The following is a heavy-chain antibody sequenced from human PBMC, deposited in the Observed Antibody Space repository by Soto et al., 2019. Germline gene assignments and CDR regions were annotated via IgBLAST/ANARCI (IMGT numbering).Heavy chain of an antibody. J-gene: IGHJ6*02. V-gene: IGHV1-3*01. CDR2: INAGNGNT. CDR1: GYTFTSYA. Sequence: ASVKVSCKASGYTFTSYAMHWVRQAPGQRLEWMGWINAGNGNTKYSQKFQGRVTITRDTSASTAYMELSSLRSEDTAVYYCARDSGVVVPAASYYYYGMDVWGQGSTVTVSS. CDR3: ARDSGVVVPAASYYYYGMDV. D-gene: IGHD2-2*01.